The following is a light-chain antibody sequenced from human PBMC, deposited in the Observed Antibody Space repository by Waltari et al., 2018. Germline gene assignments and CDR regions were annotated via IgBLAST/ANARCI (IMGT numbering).Light chain of an antibody. Sequence: DMQMKQSPSSLSASVGDRITISCRASQNINTYINWYQQKPGKAPKLLIYAAINLQSGVPARFRGSGSGTDFSLTISSLQPEDSATDYCQQTYSTSLFGQGTKLEIK. CDR1: QNINTY. CDR2: AAI. J-gene: IGKJ2*01. CDR3: QQTYSTSL. V-gene: IGKV1-39*01.